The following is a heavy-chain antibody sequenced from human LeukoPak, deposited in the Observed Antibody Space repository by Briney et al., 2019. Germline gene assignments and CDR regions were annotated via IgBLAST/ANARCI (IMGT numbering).Heavy chain of an antibody. CDR2: ISAYNGNT. Sequence: ASVKVSCKASGYTFTSYGITWVRQAPGQGLEWMGWISAYNGNTNYAQKLQGRLTMTTDTSTNTAYMELRSLRPDDTAVYYCARDFFHGHCSGLTCFLLDSWGQGSLVTVSS. CDR3: ARDFFHGHCSGLTCFLLDS. CDR1: GYTFTSYG. J-gene: IGHJ4*02. V-gene: IGHV1-18*01. D-gene: IGHD2-15*01.